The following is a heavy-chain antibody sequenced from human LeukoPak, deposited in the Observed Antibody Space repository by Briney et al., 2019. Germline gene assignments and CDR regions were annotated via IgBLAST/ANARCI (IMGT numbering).Heavy chain of an antibody. CDR3: AKAPIAAAGSHYYYYYYMDV. D-gene: IGHD6-13*01. J-gene: IGHJ6*03. CDR2: ISGSGVTS. V-gene: IGHV3-23*01. CDR1: GFTFSSYA. Sequence: PGGSLRLSCAASGFTFSSYAMSWVRQAPGKGLEWVSPISGSGVTSYYADSVKGRFTISRDNSKNTLYLQMNSLRAEDTAVYYCAKAPIAAAGSHYYYYYYMDVWGKGTTVTISS.